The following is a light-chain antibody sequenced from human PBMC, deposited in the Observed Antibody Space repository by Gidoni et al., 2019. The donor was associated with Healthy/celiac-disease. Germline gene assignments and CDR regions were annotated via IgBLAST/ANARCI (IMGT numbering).Light chain of an antibody. CDR2: DAS. V-gene: IGKV3-11*01. CDR3: QQRSNWPWT. Sequence: ESVLTQSPATLSLSPGERATLSCRASQSVSSYLAWYQPKPGQAPRLLIYDASNRATGIPARFSGSGSGTDFTLTISRLEPEDFAVYYCQQRSNWPWTFGQXTKVEIK. CDR1: QSVSSY. J-gene: IGKJ1*01.